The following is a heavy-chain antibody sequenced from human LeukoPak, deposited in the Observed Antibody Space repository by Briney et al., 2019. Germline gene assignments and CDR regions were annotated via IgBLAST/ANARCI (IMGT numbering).Heavy chain of an antibody. D-gene: IGHD6-19*01. CDR2: ISGDGGST. CDR1: GFTFDDYA. CDR3: AKDQGSSGWTRPFDY. V-gene: IGHV3-43*02. J-gene: IGHJ4*02. Sequence: GRSLRLSCAASGFTFDDYAMHWVSQAPGKGMEWVSLISGDGGSTYYADSVKGRFTISRDNSKNSLYLQMNSLRTEDTALYYCAKDQGSSGWTRPFDYWGQGTLVTVSS.